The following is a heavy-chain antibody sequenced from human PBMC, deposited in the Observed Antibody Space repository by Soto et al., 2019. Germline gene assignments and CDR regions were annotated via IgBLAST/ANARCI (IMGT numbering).Heavy chain of an antibody. J-gene: IGHJ4*02. CDR2: IIPIFGTA. V-gene: IGHV1-69*01. Sequence: QVQLVQSGAEVKKPGSSVKVSCKASGGTFSSYAISWVRQAPGQGLEWMGGIIPIFGTANYAQKFQGRFTITADESTSTAYMELSSLRSEDTAVYYCARVAPRGSSSDALNLQNWGQGTLVTVSS. D-gene: IGHD6-6*01. CDR3: ARVAPRGSSSDALNLQN. CDR1: GGTFSSYA.